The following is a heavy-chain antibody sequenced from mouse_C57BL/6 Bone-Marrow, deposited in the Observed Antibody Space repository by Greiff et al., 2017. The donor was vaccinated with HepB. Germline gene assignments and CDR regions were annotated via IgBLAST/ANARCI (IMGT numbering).Heavy chain of an antibody. D-gene: IGHD2-1*01. J-gene: IGHJ3*01. CDR1: GYTFTTYP. Sequence: QVQLKESGAELVKPGASVKMSCKASGYTFTTYPIEWMKQNHGKSLEWIGNFHPYNDDTKYNEKFKGKATLTVEKSSSTVYLELSRLTSDDSAVYYCARGGNYEAWFAYWGQGTLVTVSA. V-gene: IGHV1-47*01. CDR3: ARGGNYEAWFAY. CDR2: FHPYNDDT.